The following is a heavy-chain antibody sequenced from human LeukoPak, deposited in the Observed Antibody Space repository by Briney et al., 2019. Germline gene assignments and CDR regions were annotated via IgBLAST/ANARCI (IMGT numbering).Heavy chain of an antibody. J-gene: IGHJ4*02. CDR2: IIPIFGTA. CDR3: ARFGYGDYGVDY. CDR1: GGTFSSYA. D-gene: IGHD4-17*01. V-gene: IGHV1-69*13. Sequence: SVKVSCKASGGTFSSYAISWVRQAPGQGLEWMGGIIPIFGTANYAQKFQGRVTITADESTSTAYMELSSLRSEDTAVYYCARFGYGDYGVDYWGQGTLVTVPS.